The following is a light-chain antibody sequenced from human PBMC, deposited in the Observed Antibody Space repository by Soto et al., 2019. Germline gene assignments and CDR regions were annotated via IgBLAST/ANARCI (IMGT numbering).Light chain of an antibody. V-gene: IGLV2-23*02. J-gene: IGLJ1*01. CDR2: EVT. CDR3: YSFTGISTSLYV. Sequence: QSVLTQPASVSGSPGQSITISCTGTSRDIGTSNLVSWYQQYPGKAPKLMIYEVTKRPSGISYRFSGSKSGNTASLTISGLQPEDEADYYWYSFTGISTSLYVFGTGTKVPV. CDR1: SRDIGTSNL.